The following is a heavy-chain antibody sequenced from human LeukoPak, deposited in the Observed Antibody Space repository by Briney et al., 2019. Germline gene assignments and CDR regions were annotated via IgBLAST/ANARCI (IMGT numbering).Heavy chain of an antibody. CDR3: ANSADY. Sequence: GGSLRLSCAASGFTFSSYGMAWVRHAPGKGLEWVAVISYDGSNKYYADSVKGRFTISRDNSKNTLYLQMNSLRAEDTAAYYCANSADYWGQGTLVTVSS. J-gene: IGHJ4*02. V-gene: IGHV3-30*18. CDR2: ISYDGSNK. CDR1: GFTFSSYG.